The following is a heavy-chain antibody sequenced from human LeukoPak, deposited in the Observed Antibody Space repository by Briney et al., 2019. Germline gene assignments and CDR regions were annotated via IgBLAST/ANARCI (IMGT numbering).Heavy chain of an antibody. CDR3: ARSRSYRYNWFDP. J-gene: IGHJ5*02. D-gene: IGHD3-16*02. V-gene: IGHV4-38-2*02. Sequence: SETLSLTCTVSGYSITSAYYWGWIRQPPGKGLEWIGEINHSGSTNYNPSLKSRVTISVDTSKNQFSLKLSSVTAADTAVYYCARSRSYRYNWFDPWGQGTLVTVSS. CDR2: INHSGST. CDR1: GYSITSAYY.